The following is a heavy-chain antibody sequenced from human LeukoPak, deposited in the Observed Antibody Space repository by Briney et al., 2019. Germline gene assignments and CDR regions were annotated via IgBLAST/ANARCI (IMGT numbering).Heavy chain of an antibody. CDR1: GFTFGDYA. CDR2: ISWNSGSI. D-gene: IGHD6-13*01. J-gene: IGHJ5*02. Sequence: PGGSLRLSCTASGFTFGDYAMHWVRQAPGKGLEWVSGISWNSGSIGYADSVKGRFTISRDNAKNSLYLQMNSLRAEDTALYYCAKASGGIIAAADPNWFDPWGQGTLVTVSS. V-gene: IGHV3-9*01. CDR3: AKASGGIIAAADPNWFDP.